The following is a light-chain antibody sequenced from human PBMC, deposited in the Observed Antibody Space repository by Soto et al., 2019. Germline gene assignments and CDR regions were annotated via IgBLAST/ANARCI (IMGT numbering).Light chain of an antibody. J-gene: IGLJ3*02. CDR3: GTWDDSLKSYM. CDR2: SSN. CDR1: SSNIGNNP. V-gene: IGLV1-44*01. Sequence: QPVLTQPPSASGTPGQSVTISCSGNSSNIGNNPVNWYQQLPGTAPKLLIYSSNQRPSGVPYRISGSKSGASASLAITGRQSDDEADYYCGTWDDSLKSYMFGGGTKLTVL.